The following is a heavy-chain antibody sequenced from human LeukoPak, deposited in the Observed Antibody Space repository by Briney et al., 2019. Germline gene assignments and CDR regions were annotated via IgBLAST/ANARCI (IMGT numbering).Heavy chain of an antibody. V-gene: IGHV3-7*01. CDR3: AKDSHSGAYDY. CDR2: IKYDGGEK. D-gene: IGHD6-19*01. CDR1: GFTFSSNW. J-gene: IGHJ4*02. Sequence: GGSLRLSCAASGFTFSSNWMSWVRQAPGKGLEWVANIKYDGGEKYYVDSVKGRFTISRDNAKNSVYLQMNSLRAEDTAVYYRAKDSHSGAYDYWGQGTLVTVSS.